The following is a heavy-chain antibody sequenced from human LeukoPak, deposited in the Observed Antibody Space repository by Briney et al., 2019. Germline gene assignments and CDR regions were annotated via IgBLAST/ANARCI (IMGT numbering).Heavy chain of an antibody. J-gene: IGHJ4*02. Sequence: ASVKVSCKASGYTFTSYGISWVRQAPGQGLEWMGWISAYNGNTNYAPKLQGRVTMTTDTSTSTAYMELRSLRSDDTAVYYCARDFPRQYCSSTSCSDYWGQGTLVTVSS. V-gene: IGHV1-18*01. CDR1: GYTFTSYG. D-gene: IGHD2-2*01. CDR2: ISAYNGNT. CDR3: ARDFPRQYCSSTSCSDY.